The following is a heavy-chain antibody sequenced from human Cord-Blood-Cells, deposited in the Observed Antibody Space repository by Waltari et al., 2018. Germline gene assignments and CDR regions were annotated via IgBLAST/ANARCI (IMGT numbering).Heavy chain of an antibody. J-gene: IGHJ4*02. CDR1: GFTFSSYA. CDR3: ARDLGDFWSGYYDY. V-gene: IGHV3-30-3*01. Sequence: QVQLVESGGGVVQPGRSLRLSCAASGFTFSSYAMHWVRQAPGKGLELVAVRSYDGSNKYYADSVKGRFTISRDNSKNTLYLQMNSLRAEDTAVYYCARDLGDFWSGYYDYWGQGTLVTVSS. D-gene: IGHD3-3*01. CDR2: RSYDGSNK.